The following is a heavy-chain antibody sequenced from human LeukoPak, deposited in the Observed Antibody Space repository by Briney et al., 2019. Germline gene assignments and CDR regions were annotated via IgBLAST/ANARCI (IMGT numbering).Heavy chain of an antibody. CDR2: ISSSGSTI. Sequence: PGGSLRLSCAASGFTFSSYEMNWVRQAPGKGLEWVSYISSSGSTIYYADSVKGRFTISRDNSKNTLYLQMNSLRAEDTAVYYCAKMGYSYGPRPFDYWGQGTLVAVSS. CDR1: GFTFSSYE. V-gene: IGHV3-48*03. D-gene: IGHD5-18*01. J-gene: IGHJ4*02. CDR3: AKMGYSYGPRPFDY.